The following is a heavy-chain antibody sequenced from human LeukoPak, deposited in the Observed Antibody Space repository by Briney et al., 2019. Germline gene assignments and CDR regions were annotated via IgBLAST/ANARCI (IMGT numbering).Heavy chain of an antibody. D-gene: IGHD2-8*02. J-gene: IGHJ4*01. Sequence: GGSVTLLCTASGFPYRILDVNGVRQAPGKGLEWVAVISYDGSRKYYANSVKGRFTISRDNSKNTLLLQMNSLRAEDTAVYYCARDTGQPPNDYWG. V-gene: IGHV3-30-3*01. CDR2: ISYDGSRK. CDR1: GFPYRILD. CDR3: ARDTGQPPNDY.